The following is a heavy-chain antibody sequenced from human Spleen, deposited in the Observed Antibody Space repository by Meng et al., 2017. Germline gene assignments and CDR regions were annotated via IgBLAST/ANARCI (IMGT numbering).Heavy chain of an antibody. Sequence: SETLSLTCTVSGGSISSYYWSWIRQPAGKGLEWIGRIYTSGSTNYNPSLKSRVTMSVDTSKNQFSLKLSSVTAADTAVYYCAREISITMVRGIYYYYYGMDVWGQGTTVTVSS. CDR3: AREISITMVRGIYYYYYGMDV. CDR2: IYTSGST. J-gene: IGHJ6*02. D-gene: IGHD3-10*01. CDR1: GGSISSYY. V-gene: IGHV4-4*07.